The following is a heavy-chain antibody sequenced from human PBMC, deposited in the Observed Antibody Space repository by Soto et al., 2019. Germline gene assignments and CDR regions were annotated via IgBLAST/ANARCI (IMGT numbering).Heavy chain of an antibody. J-gene: IGHJ4*02. D-gene: IGHD3-10*01. CDR1: GGSISSYY. Sequence: SETLSLTCTVSGGSISSYYWSWIRQPPGKGLEWIGYIYYSGSTNYNPSLKSRVTISVDTSKNQFSLKLSSVTAADTAVYYCARGSGSYYKGAPDYWGQGTLVTVYS. CDR2: IYYSGST. CDR3: ARGSGSYYKGAPDY. V-gene: IGHV4-59*01.